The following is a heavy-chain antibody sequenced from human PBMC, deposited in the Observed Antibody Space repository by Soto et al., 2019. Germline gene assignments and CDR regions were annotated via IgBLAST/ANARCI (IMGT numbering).Heavy chain of an antibody. D-gene: IGHD3-10*01. CDR1: GYTFFAYY. Sequence: VXLIQSGTEVKKSGASVKISCQASGYTFFAYYMNWVRQAPGQGLEWMGMINPSGGTATYAQRFRDRLTVTRDTAARTVYMELRTLRPEDTAVYYCARGDASSGTYWFDYWGQGTLVTASA. CDR3: ARGDASSGTYWFDY. V-gene: IGHV1-46*01. J-gene: IGHJ4*02. CDR2: INPSGGTA.